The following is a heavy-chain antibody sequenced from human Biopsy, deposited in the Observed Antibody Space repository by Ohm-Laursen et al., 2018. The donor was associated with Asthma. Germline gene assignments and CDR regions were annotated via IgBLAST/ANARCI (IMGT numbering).Heavy chain of an antibody. Sequence: SLRLSCAASGFNFSYYSMIWVRQAPRTGLEWVAAISSGSDYIFYADSVKGRFTISRDNAKNSLYLQMNSLRDEDTAVYYCARFKRGYSYGYAGVFDYWGQGTLVTVSS. CDR3: ARFKRGYSYGYAGVFDY. CDR2: ISSGSDYI. V-gene: IGHV3-21*01. D-gene: IGHD5-18*01. J-gene: IGHJ4*02. CDR1: GFNFSYYS.